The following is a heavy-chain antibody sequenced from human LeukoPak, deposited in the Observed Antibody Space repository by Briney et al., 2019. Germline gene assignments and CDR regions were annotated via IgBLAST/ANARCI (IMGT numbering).Heavy chain of an antibody. CDR1: GGTFSSYA. CDR3: ARIPPNYYDSSGYYYYFDY. V-gene: IGHV1-69*05. Sequence: ASVKVSCKASGGTFSSYAISWVRQAPGQGLEWMGGIIPIFGTANYAQEFQGRVTITTDESTSTAYMELSSLRSEDTAVYYCARIPPNYYDSSGYYYYFDYWGQGTLVTVS. CDR2: IIPIFGTA. D-gene: IGHD3-22*01. J-gene: IGHJ4*02.